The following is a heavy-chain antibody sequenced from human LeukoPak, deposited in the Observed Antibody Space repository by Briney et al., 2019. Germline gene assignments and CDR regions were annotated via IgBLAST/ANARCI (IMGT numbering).Heavy chain of an antibody. CDR1: GGSISSYY. V-gene: IGHV4-59*01. Sequence: SETLSFTCTVSGGSISSYYWSWIRQPPGKGLEWIGYIYYSGSTNYNPSLKSRVTISVDTSKNQFSLKLSSVTAADTAVYYCARGVRGQQLVYYYYYYMDVWGKGTTVAVSS. D-gene: IGHD6-13*01. CDR3: ARGVRGQQLVYYYYYYMDV. J-gene: IGHJ6*03. CDR2: IYYSGST.